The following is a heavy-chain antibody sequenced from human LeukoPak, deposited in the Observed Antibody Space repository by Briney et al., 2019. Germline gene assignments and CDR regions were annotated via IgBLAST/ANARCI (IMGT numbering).Heavy chain of an antibody. D-gene: IGHD6-25*01. CDR3: ARGSPAAV. J-gene: IGHJ4*02. V-gene: IGHV3-74*01. Sequence: TGGSLRLPCAPSGFTFSSYWMHWVRQAPGKGLVWVSRINTDGSTTNYADSVKGRFTISRDNAENTLYLQMNSLRAEDTAVYYCARGSPAAVWGQGALVTVSS. CDR1: GFTFSSYW. CDR2: INTDGSTT.